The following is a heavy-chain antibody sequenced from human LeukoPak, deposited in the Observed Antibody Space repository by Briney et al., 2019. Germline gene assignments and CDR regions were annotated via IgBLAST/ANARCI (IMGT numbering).Heavy chain of an antibody. D-gene: IGHD4-23*01. V-gene: IGHV3-23*01. Sequence: GGSLRLSCAASGFTFSSYAMNWVRQAPGKGLEWVSAISDRGGSTYYADSEKGRFTISRDNSKNTLYLQMNSLRAEDTAVYYCAKDRDYGGFDYWGQGTLVTVSS. CDR1: GFTFSSYA. CDR3: AKDRDYGGFDY. CDR2: ISDRGGST. J-gene: IGHJ4*02.